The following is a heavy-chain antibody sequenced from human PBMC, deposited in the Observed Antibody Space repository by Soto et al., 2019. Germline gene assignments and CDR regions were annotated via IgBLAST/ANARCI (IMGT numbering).Heavy chain of an antibody. Sequence: QVQLVQSGAEVKKPGSSVKVSCKASGGTFSSYAISWVRQAPGQGLEWMGGIIPISETTNYGQKFQSRVTITADESKSTAYMELSSLRSEDTAVYYCARSQGSSTSLEIYYYYYYGMDVWGQGTTVTVSS. D-gene: IGHD2-2*01. CDR3: ARSQGSSTSLEIYYYYYYGMDV. CDR2: IIPISETT. J-gene: IGHJ6*02. V-gene: IGHV1-69*01. CDR1: GGTFSSYA.